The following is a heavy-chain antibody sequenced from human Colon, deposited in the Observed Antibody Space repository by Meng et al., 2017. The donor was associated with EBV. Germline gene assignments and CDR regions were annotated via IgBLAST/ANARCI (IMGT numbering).Heavy chain of an antibody. V-gene: IGHV4-4*02. J-gene: IGHJ4*02. Sequence: QQQESVPVLVKPSATLSLTCVVSGGSISSSYWWTWVRQSPGKGLEWIGEMYHSGTTNSNPSLKSSVTISMGKSNNQLSLKLNSVTAADTAVYYCATQESRDGHNPYWGQGTLVTVSS. D-gene: IGHD5-24*01. CDR2: MYHSGTT. CDR1: GGSISSSYW. CDR3: ATQESRDGHNPY.